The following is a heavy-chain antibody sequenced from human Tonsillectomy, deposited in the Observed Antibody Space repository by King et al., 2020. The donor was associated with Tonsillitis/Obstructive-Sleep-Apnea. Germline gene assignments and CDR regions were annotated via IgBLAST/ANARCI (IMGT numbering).Heavy chain of an antibody. CDR3: TRDPGYDILTGSRHDY. V-gene: IGHV3-49*04. CDR2: IRSKAYGGTT. CDR1: GFTFGDYA. J-gene: IGHJ4*02. D-gene: IGHD3-9*01. Sequence: VQLVESGGGLVQPGRSLRLSCTASGFTFGDYAMSWVHQAPGKGLEWVGFIRSKAYGGTTEYAASVKGRFTISRDDSKSIAYLQMNSLKTEDTAVYYCTRDPGYDILTGSRHDYWGQGTLVTVPS.